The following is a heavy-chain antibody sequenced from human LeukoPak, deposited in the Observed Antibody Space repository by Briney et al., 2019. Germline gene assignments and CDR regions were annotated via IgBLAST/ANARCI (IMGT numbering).Heavy chain of an antibody. J-gene: IGHJ4*02. CDR1: GGTFSSYA. D-gene: IGHD4-11*01. V-gene: IGHV1-69*13. CDR3: ARAGKVDYSNYRIDY. Sequence: SVKVSCKASGGTFSSYAISWVRQAPGQGLDWMGGIIPIFGTANYAQKFQGRVTNTADESTSTAYMELSSLRSEDTALYYCARAGKVDYSNYRIDYWGQGTLVTVSS. CDR2: IIPIFGTA.